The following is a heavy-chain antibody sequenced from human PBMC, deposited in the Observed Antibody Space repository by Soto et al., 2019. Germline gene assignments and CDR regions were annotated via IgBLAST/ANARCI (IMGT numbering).Heavy chain of an antibody. CDR2: MNPNSGNT. V-gene: IGHV1-8*01. J-gene: IGHJ6*02. CDR3: ARSQSWYYYYGMDV. CDR1: GYTFTSYD. D-gene: IGHD6-13*01. Sequence: ASVKVSCKVSGYTFTSYDINWVRQATGQGLEWMGWMNPNSGNTGYAQKFQGRVTMTRNTSISTAYMELSSLRSEDTAVYYCARSQSWYYYYGMDVWGQGTTVTVSS.